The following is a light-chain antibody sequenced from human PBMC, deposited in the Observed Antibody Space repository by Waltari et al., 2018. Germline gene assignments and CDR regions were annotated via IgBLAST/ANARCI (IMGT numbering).Light chain of an antibody. V-gene: IGKV1-5*03. J-gene: IGKJ4*01. CDR1: QNISKW. CDR2: KAS. Sequence: DIQVTQSPSTLSASVGDRVIIPCRASQNISKWLAWYQQKPGKAPNLLIYKASSLESGVPSRCSGSGSSTDFTLTISSLQPDDFVTYYCQQYNSYSLLTFGGGTKIEIK. CDR3: QQYNSYSLLT.